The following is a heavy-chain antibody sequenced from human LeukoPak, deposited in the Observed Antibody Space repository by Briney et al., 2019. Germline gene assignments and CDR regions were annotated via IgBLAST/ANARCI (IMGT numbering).Heavy chain of an antibody. CDR2: ISSSGSTI. CDR3: AFYGSGSYYLYGLDV. J-gene: IGHJ6*02. Sequence: GSLRLSCAASGFTFSSYEMNWVRQAPGKGLEWVSYISSSGSTIYYADSVKGRFTISRDNAKNSLYLQMNSLRAEDTAVYYCAFYGSGSYYLYGLDVWGQGTTVTVSS. V-gene: IGHV3-48*03. CDR1: GFTFSSYE. D-gene: IGHD3-10*01.